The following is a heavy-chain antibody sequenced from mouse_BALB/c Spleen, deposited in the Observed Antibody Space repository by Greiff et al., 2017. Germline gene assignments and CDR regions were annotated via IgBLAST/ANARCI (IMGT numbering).Heavy chain of an antibody. CDR1: GFTFSSYT. V-gene: IGHV5-9*03. Sequence: EVMLVESGGGLVKPGGSLKLSCAASGFTFSSYTMSWVRQTPEKRLEWVATISSGGGNTYYPDSVKGRFTISRDNAKNNLYLQMSSRRSEDTALYYCARENYEAYWGQGTLVTVSA. J-gene: IGHJ3*01. CDR3: ARENYEAY. CDR2: ISSGGGNT. D-gene: IGHD2-4*01.